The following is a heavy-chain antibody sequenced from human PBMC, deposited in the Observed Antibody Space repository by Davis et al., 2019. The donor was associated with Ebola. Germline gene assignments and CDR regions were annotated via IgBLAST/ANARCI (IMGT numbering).Heavy chain of an antibody. D-gene: IGHD2-15*01. V-gene: IGHV3-30*02. Sequence: GGSLRLSCAASGFTFSSYGMHWVRQAPGKGLEWVAVIWYDGSNKYYADSVKGRFTISRDNSKSTLYLQMNSLRADDTAVYYCATDGGYYYFDYWGQGTLVTVSS. CDR1: GFTFSSYG. CDR2: IWYDGSNK. CDR3: ATDGGYYYFDY. J-gene: IGHJ4*02.